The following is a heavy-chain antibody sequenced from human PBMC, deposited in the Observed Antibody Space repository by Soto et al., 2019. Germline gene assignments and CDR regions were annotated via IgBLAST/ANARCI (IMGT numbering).Heavy chain of an antibody. J-gene: IGHJ6*02. Sequence: PGGSLRLSCAASGFTFSSYDMHWVRQATGKGLEWVSAIGTAGDTYYPGSVKGRFTISRENAKNSLYLQMNSLRAGDTAVYYCARGNPTASYGMDVWGQGTTVTVSS. D-gene: IGHD1-1*01. V-gene: IGHV3-13*04. CDR3: ARGNPTASYGMDV. CDR1: GFTFSSYD. CDR2: IGTAGDT.